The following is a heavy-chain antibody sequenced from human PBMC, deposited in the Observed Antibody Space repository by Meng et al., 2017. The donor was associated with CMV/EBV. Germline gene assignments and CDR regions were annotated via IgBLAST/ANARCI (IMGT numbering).Heavy chain of an antibody. J-gene: IGHJ5*02. CDR2: ISAYNGNT. CDR1: GYIFTTYY. D-gene: IGHD3-10*01. V-gene: IGHV1-18*04. Sequence: QGQLLKLGAWGKNPGASLKISCKASGYIFTTYYLHWVRQAPGQGLEWMGWISAYNGNTNYAQKLQGRVTMTTDTSTSTAYMELRSLRSDDTAVYYCARNYYGSGSWFDPWGQGTLVTVSS. CDR3: ARNYYGSGSWFDP.